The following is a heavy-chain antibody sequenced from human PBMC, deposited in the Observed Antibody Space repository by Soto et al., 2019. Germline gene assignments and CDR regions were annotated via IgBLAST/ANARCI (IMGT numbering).Heavy chain of an antibody. Sequence: ASVKVSCKASGYTFTSYATHWVRQAPGQRLEWMGWINAGNGNTKYSQKFQGRVTITRGTSASTAYMELSSLRSEDTAVYYCARVFTRDGYDYYYFDYWGQGTLVTVSS. J-gene: IGHJ4*02. CDR2: INAGNGNT. D-gene: IGHD5-12*01. CDR3: ARVFTRDGYDYYYFDY. CDR1: GYTFTSYA. V-gene: IGHV1-3*01.